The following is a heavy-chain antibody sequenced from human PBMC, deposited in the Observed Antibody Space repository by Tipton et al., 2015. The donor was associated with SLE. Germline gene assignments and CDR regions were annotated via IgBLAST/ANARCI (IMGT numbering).Heavy chain of an antibody. J-gene: IGHJ4*02. Sequence: SLRLSCAASGFTFSTYGMHWVRQAPDKGLEWVAFIRYDGSYKYYADSLKGRFTISRDNSKNTLYLQMNSLRAEDTAVYYCARGRRDYIVVLPPEDYWGQGTLVTVSS. D-gene: IGHD2-2*01. CDR2: IRYDGSYK. CDR1: GFTFSTYG. CDR3: ARGRRDYIVVLPPEDY. V-gene: IGHV3-30*02.